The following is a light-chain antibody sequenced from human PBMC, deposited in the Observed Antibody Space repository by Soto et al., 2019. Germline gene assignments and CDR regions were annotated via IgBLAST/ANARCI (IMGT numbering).Light chain of an antibody. J-gene: IGLJ3*02. CDR1: DNDIGRYNH. Sequence: QSVLTQPASVSGSPGQSITISCTGSDNDIGRYNHVSWYQHRPGKAPKLILYEVNKRPPGPSYRFSGSKSGNTASLTISGLQTDEEADYFCCSYAGFSSVLFGGGPKVTVL. V-gene: IGLV2-23*02. CDR3: CSYAGFSSVL. CDR2: EVN.